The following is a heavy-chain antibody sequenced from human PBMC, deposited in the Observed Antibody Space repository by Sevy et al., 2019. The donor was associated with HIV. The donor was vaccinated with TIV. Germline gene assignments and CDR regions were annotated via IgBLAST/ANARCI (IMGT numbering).Heavy chain of an antibody. D-gene: IGHD3-10*02. Sequence: GGSLRLSCAASGFAFSTYSMNWVRQAPGKGLEWVSSISGSGSYIYYADSVQGRVAISRDKAKSSLSLQMNSLRAEDTAVYYCVREAANVRYFDYWGQGTLVTVSS. J-gene: IGHJ4*02. CDR3: VREAANVRYFDY. V-gene: IGHV3-21*01. CDR1: GFAFSTYS. CDR2: ISGSGSYI.